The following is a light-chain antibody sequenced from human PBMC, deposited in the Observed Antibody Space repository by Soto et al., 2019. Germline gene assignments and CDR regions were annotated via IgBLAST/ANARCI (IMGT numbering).Light chain of an antibody. CDR2: GAS. J-gene: IGKJ2*01. CDR3: QQYDNWQYT. CDR1: QSVSSN. V-gene: IGKV3-15*01. Sequence: EIVMTQSPATLSVSPGERATLSCRASQSVSSNLAWYQQKPGQAARLLIYGASNRATGIPARFSGSGSGTEFTLTISSLQSEVFALYYCQQYDNWQYTFGQGTKLEIK.